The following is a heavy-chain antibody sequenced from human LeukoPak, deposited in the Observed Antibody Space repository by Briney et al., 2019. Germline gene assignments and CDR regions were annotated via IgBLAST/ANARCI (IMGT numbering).Heavy chain of an antibody. Sequence: GGSLRLSCAASGFTFSSYWMHWVRQAPGKGLVWVSRINSDGSSTSYADPVKGRFTISRDNAKNTLYLQMNSLRAEDTAVYYCARAGYSYGYYFDYWGQGTLVTVSS. D-gene: IGHD5-18*01. CDR3: ARAGYSYGYYFDY. CDR1: GFTFSSYW. J-gene: IGHJ4*02. V-gene: IGHV3-74*01. CDR2: INSDGSST.